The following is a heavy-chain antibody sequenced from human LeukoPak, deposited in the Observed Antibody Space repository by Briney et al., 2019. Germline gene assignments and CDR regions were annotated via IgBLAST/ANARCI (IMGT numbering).Heavy chain of an antibody. D-gene: IGHD3-10*01. Sequence: GGSLRLSCAASGFIFSSYWMSWVRQAPGKGLEWVANIKQDGSEKYYVDSVKGRFTISRDNAKNSLYLQMNSLRAEDTAVYYCARGGYYGSGSYYEFDYWGQGTLVTVSS. CDR3: ARGGYYGSGSYYEFDY. J-gene: IGHJ4*02. V-gene: IGHV3-7*03. CDR2: IKQDGSEK. CDR1: GFIFSSYW.